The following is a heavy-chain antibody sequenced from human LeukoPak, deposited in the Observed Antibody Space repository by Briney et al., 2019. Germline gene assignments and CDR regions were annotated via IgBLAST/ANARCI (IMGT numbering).Heavy chain of an antibody. J-gene: IGHJ6*02. CDR1: GGSISSGGYS. D-gene: IGHD3-10*01. V-gene: IGHV4-30-2*01. Sequence: KPSETLSLTCAVSGGSISSGGYSWSWIRQPPGKGLEWIGYIYHSGSTYYNPSLKSRVTISVDRSKNQFSLKLSSVTAADTAVYYCARVSSLGDYGMDVWGQGTTVTVSS. CDR3: ARVSSLGDYGMDV. CDR2: IYHSGST.